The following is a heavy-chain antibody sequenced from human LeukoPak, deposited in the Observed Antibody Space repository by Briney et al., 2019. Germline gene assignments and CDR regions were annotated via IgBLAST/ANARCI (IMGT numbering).Heavy chain of an antibody. CDR2: ISATGNT. CDR3: ASPAAGDMAVAGTGPSDY. V-gene: IGHV4-4*07. Sequence: SETLSLTCTVSGGSLTTYTWAWIRQPAGKGLEWLGHISATGNTFHSPSLRSRLTMSVDPSKNQFSLNLNSLTAADTAVYYCASPAAGDMAVAGTGPSDYWGQGTLVTVSS. J-gene: IGHJ4*02. CDR1: GGSLTTYT. D-gene: IGHD6-19*01.